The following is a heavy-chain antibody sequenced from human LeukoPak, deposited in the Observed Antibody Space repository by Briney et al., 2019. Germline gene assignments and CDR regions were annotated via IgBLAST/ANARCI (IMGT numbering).Heavy chain of an antibody. CDR1: GFTFRTSG. J-gene: IGHJ4*02. D-gene: IGHD3-10*01. Sequence: PGGSLRFSCATSGFTFRTSGVHWVRQAPGKGLEWVALMSSDGINTYYADSVKGRFTVSRDSSKDILYLQMNSLRADDTAIYYCAKDHAGSGRAFEYWGQGTLVTVSS. CDR3: AKDHAGSGRAFEY. CDR2: MSSDGINT. V-gene: IGHV3-30*04.